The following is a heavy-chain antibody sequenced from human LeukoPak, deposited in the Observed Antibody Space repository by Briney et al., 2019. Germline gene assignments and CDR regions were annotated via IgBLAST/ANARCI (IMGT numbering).Heavy chain of an antibody. D-gene: IGHD3/OR15-3a*01. V-gene: IGHV3-74*01. Sequence: GGSLRLSCAASGFTFSRYWMHWARQAPGKGLLWVSRINSDGSSTYYADSVKGRFTTSRDNAKNALHLQMNSLTAEDTAVYYCVLDLFSSFAFDIWGQGTMVTVSS. J-gene: IGHJ3*02. CDR3: VLDLFSSFAFDI. CDR1: GFTFSRYW. CDR2: INSDGSST.